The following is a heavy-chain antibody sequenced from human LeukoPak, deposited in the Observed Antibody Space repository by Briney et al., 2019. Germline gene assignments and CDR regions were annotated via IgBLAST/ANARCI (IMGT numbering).Heavy chain of an antibody. D-gene: IGHD2-2*01. CDR2: ISSSSSYI. CDR1: GFTFSSYS. CDR3: AREHCSTTSCYFDS. V-gene: IGHV3-21*04. Sequence: GGSLRLSCAASGFTFSSYSMNWVRQAPGKGLEWVSSISSSSSYIYYADSVKGRFTISRDNAKNSLYLQMNSLRAEDTAVYYCAREHCSTTSCYFDSWGQGSLVTVSS. J-gene: IGHJ5*01.